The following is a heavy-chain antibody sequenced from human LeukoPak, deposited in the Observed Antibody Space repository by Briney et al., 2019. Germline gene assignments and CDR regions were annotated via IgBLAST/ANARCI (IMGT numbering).Heavy chain of an antibody. CDR2: ISGSGGST. CDR1: GFTFSSYA. V-gene: IGHV3-23*01. CDR3: ARYITMIVVVITTPDY. Sequence: GGSLRLSCAASGFTFSSYAMSWVRQAPGKGLEWVSAISGSGGSTYYADSVKGRFTISRDNSKNTLYLQMNSLRAEDTAVYYCARYITMIVVVITTPDYWGQGTLVTVSS. D-gene: IGHD3-22*01. J-gene: IGHJ4*02.